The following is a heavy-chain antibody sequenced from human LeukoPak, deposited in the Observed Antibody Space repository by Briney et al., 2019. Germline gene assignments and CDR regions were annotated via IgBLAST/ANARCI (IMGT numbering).Heavy chain of an antibody. CDR2: INPNSGGT. CDR3: ARGGIGWSFDY. Sequence: ASVKVSFKASGYTFTGYYMHWVRQAPGQGLEWMGWINPNSGGTDFAQKFQGRVTMTSDTSISTAYMELSGLRSDDTAVYYCARGGIGWSFDYWGQGTLVTVSS. V-gene: IGHV1-2*02. J-gene: IGHJ4*02. D-gene: IGHD6-19*01. CDR1: GYTFTGYY.